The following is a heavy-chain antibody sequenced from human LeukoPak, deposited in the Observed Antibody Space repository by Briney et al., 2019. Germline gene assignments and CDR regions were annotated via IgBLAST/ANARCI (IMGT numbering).Heavy chain of an antibody. D-gene: IGHD1-26*01. CDR3: TREPSIVGATRGAFDI. CDR1: GGSISSSNW. V-gene: IGHV4-4*02. Sequence: SGTLSLTCAVSGGSISSSNWWSWVRQPPGKGLEYIGDIYHSGSTNYNPSLKSRVTISVDKSKNQFSLRLSSVTAADTAVYYCTREPSIVGATRGAFDIWGQGTMVTVSS. CDR2: IYHSGST. J-gene: IGHJ3*02.